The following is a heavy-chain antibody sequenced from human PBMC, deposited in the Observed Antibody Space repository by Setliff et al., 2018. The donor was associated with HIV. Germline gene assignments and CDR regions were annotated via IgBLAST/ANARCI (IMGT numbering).Heavy chain of an antibody. CDR2: INPNGGST. J-gene: IGHJ5*02. CDR1: GDTFTSYY. D-gene: IGHD2-2*01. Sequence: ASVKVSCKASGDTFTSYYVHWVRQAPGQGPEWMGIINPNGGSTNYAQKFEGRVAMTADTSTNNVHMYLSSLRSEDTAIYYCARGGPGSSFGYAWSDPWGQGTPVTVSS. V-gene: IGHV1-46*01. CDR3: ARGGPGSSFGYAWSDP.